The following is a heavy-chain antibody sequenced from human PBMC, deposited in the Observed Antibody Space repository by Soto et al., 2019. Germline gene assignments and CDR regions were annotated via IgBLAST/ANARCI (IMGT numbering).Heavy chain of an antibody. CDR1: GYIFTSYW. CDR2: IYPRDSDT. J-gene: IGHJ4*02. V-gene: IGHV5-51*01. Sequence: PGESLKISCKGSGYIFTSYWIAWVRQMPGKGLEWMGIIYPRDSDTIYSPSFQGQVTISADKSINTAYLQWSSLKASDTAMYYCERLPTVNRFDSWGQGTLVTVYS. CDR3: ERLPTVNRFDS. D-gene: IGHD4-4*01.